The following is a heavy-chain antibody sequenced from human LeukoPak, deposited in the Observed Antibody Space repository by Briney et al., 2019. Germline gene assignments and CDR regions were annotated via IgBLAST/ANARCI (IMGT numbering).Heavy chain of an antibody. D-gene: IGHD2-15*01. CDR3: ASLQGYCSGNRCPSSANYYYYMDV. CDR2: IYYSGST. CDR1: GGSFSSYY. J-gene: IGHJ6*03. Sequence: PSETLSLTCAVYGGSFSSYYWSWIRQPPGKGLEWIGYIYYSGSTNYNPSLKSRVTISVDTSKNQFSLKLSSVTAADTAVYYCASLQGYCSGNRCPSSANYYYYMDVWGKGTTVTVSS. V-gene: IGHV4-59*01.